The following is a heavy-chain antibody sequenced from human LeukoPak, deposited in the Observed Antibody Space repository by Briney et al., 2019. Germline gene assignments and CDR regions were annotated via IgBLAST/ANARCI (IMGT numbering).Heavy chain of an antibody. Sequence: GGSLRLSCTVSGFTVSSNSMSWVRQAPGKGLEWVSFIYSGTIHYSDSVKGRFTISRDNSKNTLYLQMNSLRAEDTAVYYCARRAGAYSHPYDYWGQGALVAVSS. V-gene: IGHV3-53*01. D-gene: IGHD4/OR15-4a*01. CDR2: IYSGTI. CDR3: ARRAGAYSHPYDY. CDR1: GFTVSSNS. J-gene: IGHJ4*02.